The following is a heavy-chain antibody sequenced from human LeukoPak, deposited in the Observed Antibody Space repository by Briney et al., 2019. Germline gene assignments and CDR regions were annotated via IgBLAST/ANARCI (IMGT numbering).Heavy chain of an antibody. J-gene: IGHJ4*02. D-gene: IGHD3-10*01. Sequence: SETLSLTCAVYGGSFSGYYWSWIRQPPGKGLEWIGEINHSGSTNYNPSLKSRVTISVDTSKNQFSLKLSSVTAADTAVYYCARDLGGHFDYWGQGTLVTVSS. CDR2: INHSGST. V-gene: IGHV4-34*01. CDR3: ARDLGGHFDY. CDR1: GGSFSGYY.